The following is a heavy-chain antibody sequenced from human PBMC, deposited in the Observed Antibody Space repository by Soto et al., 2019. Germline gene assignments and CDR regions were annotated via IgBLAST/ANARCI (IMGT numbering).Heavy chain of an antibody. CDR1: GFTFSSYS. V-gene: IGHV3-48*01. Sequence: PGGSLRLSCAASGFTFSSYSMNWVRQAPGKGLEWVSYISSSSSTIYYADSVKGRFTISRDNSKNTLYLQMNSLRAEDTAIYYCSNRDNSNYGGFFDYWGQGTVVTVSS. D-gene: IGHD4-4*01. J-gene: IGHJ4*02. CDR2: ISSSSSTI. CDR3: SNRDNSNYGGFFDY.